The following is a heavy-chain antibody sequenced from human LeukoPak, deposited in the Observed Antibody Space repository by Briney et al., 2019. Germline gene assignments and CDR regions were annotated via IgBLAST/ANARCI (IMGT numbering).Heavy chain of an antibody. CDR1: GGSISSSSYY. V-gene: IGHV4-39*01. D-gene: IGHD6-19*01. CDR3: ARQSSGLDY. CDR2: IYYSGGT. Sequence: SETLSLTCTVSGGSISSSSYYWGWIRQPPGKGLEWIGSIYYSGGTYYNPSLKSRVTISVDTSKNQFSLKLSSVTAADTAVYYCARQSSGLDYWGQGTLVTVSS. J-gene: IGHJ4*02.